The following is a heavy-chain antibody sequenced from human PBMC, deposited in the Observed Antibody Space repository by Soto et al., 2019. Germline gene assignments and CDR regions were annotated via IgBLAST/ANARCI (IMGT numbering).Heavy chain of an antibody. CDR2: IDWDDDK. CDR1: GFSLSSKGMR. D-gene: IGHD4-17*01. Sequence: SGPTLVNPTQTLTLTCTFSGFSLSSKGMRVSLIRQPPGKALEWLARIDWDDDKFYSPSLRTRLTISEDTSKNQVVLTMTNVDPKDTATYYCARSPGGFTVATYFFDYWGQGTLVTVSS. V-gene: IGHV2-70*04. CDR3: ARSPGGFTVATYFFDY. J-gene: IGHJ4*02.